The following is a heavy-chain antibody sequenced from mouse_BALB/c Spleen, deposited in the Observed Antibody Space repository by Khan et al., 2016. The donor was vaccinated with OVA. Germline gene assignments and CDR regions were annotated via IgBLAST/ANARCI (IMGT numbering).Heavy chain of an antibody. CDR1: GYTFTTNG. CDR3: ARVGYNGTMDY. J-gene: IGHJ4*01. CDR2: INTYTGEP. V-gene: IGHV9-3-1*01. Sequence: VQLQESGPELKKPGETVKISCKASGYTFTTNGMNWVKQAPGKGLKWMGWINTYTGEPISAGDFKGRFAFSLETSASTAYLQINNLKNEDTATYFCARVGYNGTMDYWGQGTSVTVSS. D-gene: IGHD2-14*01.